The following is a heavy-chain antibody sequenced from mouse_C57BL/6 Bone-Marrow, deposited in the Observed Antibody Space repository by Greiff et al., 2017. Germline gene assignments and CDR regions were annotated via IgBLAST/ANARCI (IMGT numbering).Heavy chain of an antibody. CDR1: YTFSRRVH. Sequence: QVQLQQSGPELARPWASVKISCQAFYTFSRRVHFAIRDTNYWMQWVKQRPGQGLEWNGAIYPGNGDTSYNQKFKGKATLTADKSSSTAYMQLSSLTAEYSAVYYGADAPSYGNPYWYFDVWGTVTTVTVSS. CDR2: GQGLEWNG. CDR3: AEYSAVYYGADAPSYGNPYWYFDV. D-gene: IGHD2-10*01. J-gene: IGHJ1*03. V-gene: IGHV1-87*01.